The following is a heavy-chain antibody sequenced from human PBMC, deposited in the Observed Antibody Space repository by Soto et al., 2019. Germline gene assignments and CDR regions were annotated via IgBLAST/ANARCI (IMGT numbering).Heavy chain of an antibody. CDR3: ARWGSSNWFDP. V-gene: IGHV4-59*01. Sequence: SETLSLTCTVSGGSISSYYLSWIRQPPGKGLEWIGYIYYSGSTNYKPSLKSRVTISVDTSKNQFSLKLSSVTAADTAVYYCARWGSSNWFDPWGQGTLVTVSS. D-gene: IGHD6-6*01. J-gene: IGHJ5*02. CDR2: IYYSGST. CDR1: GGSISSYY.